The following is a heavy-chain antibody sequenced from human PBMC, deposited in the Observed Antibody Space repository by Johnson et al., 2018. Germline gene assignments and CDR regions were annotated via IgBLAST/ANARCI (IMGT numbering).Heavy chain of an antibody. J-gene: IGHJ6*03. CDR2: IYYSGST. D-gene: IGHD2-21*01. CDR3: ARLGIRNYYYYFMDV. V-gene: IGHV4-59*01. CDR1: GGSISSYY. Sequence: QVQLQESGPGLVKPSETLSLTCTVSGGSISSYYWSWIRQPPGKGLEWIGYIYYSGSTNYNPPLKSRVTISVETSKNQFSLKLSSVTAADTAGYYCARLGIRNYYYYFMDVWGKGTTVTVSS.